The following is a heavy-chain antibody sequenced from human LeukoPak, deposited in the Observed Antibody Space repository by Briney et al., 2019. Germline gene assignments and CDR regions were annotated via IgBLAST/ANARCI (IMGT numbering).Heavy chain of an antibody. J-gene: IGHJ4*02. CDR1: GFTFSSYW. V-gene: IGHV3-74*01. Sequence: QPGGSLRLSCGASGFTFSSYWMHWVRQTPGKGLVWVSRISSDGSITSYADSVQGRFTISRDNAKNTLYLQMNSLRAEDTAVYYCAKGYYYGSSWGQGTLVTVSS. D-gene: IGHD3-10*01. CDR3: AKGYYYGSS. CDR2: ISSDGSIT.